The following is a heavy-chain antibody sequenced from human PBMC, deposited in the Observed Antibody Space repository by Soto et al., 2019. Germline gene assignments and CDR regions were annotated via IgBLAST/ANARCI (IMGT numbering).Heavy chain of an antibody. CDR2: ISSEGTTT. CDR3: ARDLEGSGSHWLGYNYYAMDV. Sequence: GESLKISCAASGFTSSDYYMTWIRQAPGKGLEWVSYISSEGTTTYYADSVRDRFSISLDNAKNSVYLQMNSLRADDSGVYYCARDLEGSGSHWLGYNYYAMDVWGQGTTVPVSS. J-gene: IGHJ6*02. CDR1: GFTSSDYY. V-gene: IGHV3-11*01. D-gene: IGHD3-10*01.